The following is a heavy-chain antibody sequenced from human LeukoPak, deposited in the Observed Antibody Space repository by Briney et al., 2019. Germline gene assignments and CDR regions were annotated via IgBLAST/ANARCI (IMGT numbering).Heavy chain of an antibody. CDR3: ARDAYGSGKGYFDY. Sequence: ASVNVSCKASGYTFTSYDINWVRQATGQGLEWMGWISSYDGNTKSVEKLQGRVTMTTDTSTSTAYMELRSLRSDDTAVYYCARDAYGSGKGYFDYWGQGTLVTVSS. V-gene: IGHV1-18*01. CDR2: ISSYDGNT. J-gene: IGHJ4*02. D-gene: IGHD3-10*01. CDR1: GYTFTSYD.